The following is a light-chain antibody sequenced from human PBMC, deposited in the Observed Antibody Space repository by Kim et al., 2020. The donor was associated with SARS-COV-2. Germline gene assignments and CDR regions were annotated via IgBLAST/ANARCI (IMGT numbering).Light chain of an antibody. CDR3: QACDSSTAV. CDR1: KLGDKY. J-gene: IGLJ2*01. CDR2: QDS. V-gene: IGLV3-1*01. Sequence: SYELTQPPSVSVSPGQTASITCSGDKLGDKYACWYQQKPGQSPVLVIYQDSKRPSGIPERFSGSNSGSTATLTISGTQAMDEADYYCQACDSSTAVFGGGTQLTVL.